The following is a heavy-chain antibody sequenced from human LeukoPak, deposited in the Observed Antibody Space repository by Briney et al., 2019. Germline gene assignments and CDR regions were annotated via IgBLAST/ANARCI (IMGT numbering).Heavy chain of an antibody. D-gene: IGHD6-6*01. Sequence: GGSLRLSCAASGFAFSYYWMTWVRRAPGKGLEWVANIKQDGSEKYYVDSVKGRFTISRDNARNSLYLQMNSLRGEDTAVYYCAREQYTSSSYGNWFDPWGQGTLVTVSS. J-gene: IGHJ5*02. CDR2: IKQDGSEK. CDR3: AREQYTSSSYGNWFDP. CDR1: GFAFSYYW. V-gene: IGHV3-7*01.